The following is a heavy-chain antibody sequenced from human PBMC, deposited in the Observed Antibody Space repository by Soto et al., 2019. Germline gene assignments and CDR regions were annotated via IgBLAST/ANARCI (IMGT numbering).Heavy chain of an antibody. CDR3: ATRAVTAPY. V-gene: IGHV3-66*01. Sequence: EVQLVQSGGGLVQPGGSLRLSCAASGVTVSSNYMSWVRQAPGKGLECVSLIYSGGSTYYADSVKGRFTISRDRSKNTLYLQMNSLRAEDSAIYYCATRAVTAPYWGQGTPVTVSS. CDR2: IYSGGST. CDR1: GVTVSSNY. J-gene: IGHJ4*02. D-gene: IGHD6-19*01.